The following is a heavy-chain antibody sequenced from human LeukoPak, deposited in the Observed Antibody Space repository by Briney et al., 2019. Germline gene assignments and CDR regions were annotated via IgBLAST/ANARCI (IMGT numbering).Heavy chain of an antibody. Sequence: VASVKLSFYGSGVTFTSHANRLVRQGPGQGHGWMGGINPNFGTAKYTQKFQGRVPITKDESTTKAYLDMRMLGAEDTAVYYCARGNSMPSTGYIWGGGEMVTVSS. J-gene: IGHJ3*02. CDR3: ARGNSMPSTGYI. D-gene: IGHD2-8*02. CDR1: GVTFTSHA. CDR2: INPNFGTA. V-gene: IGHV1-69*05.